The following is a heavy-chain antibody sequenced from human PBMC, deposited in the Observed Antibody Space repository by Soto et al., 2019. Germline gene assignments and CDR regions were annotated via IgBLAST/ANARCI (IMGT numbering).Heavy chain of an antibody. J-gene: IGHJ6*02. V-gene: IGHV1-3*01. CDR1: GYTFTSYA. D-gene: IGHD2-2*01. CDR3: ARDVVVVPAAKYYYYYGMDV. Sequence: ASVKVSCKASGYTFTSYAMHWVRQAPGQRLEWMGWINAGNGNTKYSQKFQGRVTITRDTSASTAYMELSSLRSEDTAVYYCARDVVVVPAAKYYYYYGMDVWGQGTKVTVSS. CDR2: INAGNGNT.